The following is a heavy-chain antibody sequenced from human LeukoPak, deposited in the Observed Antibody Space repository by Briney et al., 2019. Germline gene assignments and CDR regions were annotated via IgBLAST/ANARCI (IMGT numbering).Heavy chain of an antibody. V-gene: IGHV3-7*01. J-gene: IGHJ4*02. CDR2: IKPDGSEK. Sequence: GGSLRLSCATSGFTFSTYWMSWVRQTPGKGLEWVAKIKPDGSEKSYVDSVKGRFTITRDNAKNSVYLQMNSLRVEDTAVYYCARGQLADNQWGQGALVTVSS. D-gene: IGHD1-14*01. CDR3: ARGQLADNQ. CDR1: GFTFSTYW.